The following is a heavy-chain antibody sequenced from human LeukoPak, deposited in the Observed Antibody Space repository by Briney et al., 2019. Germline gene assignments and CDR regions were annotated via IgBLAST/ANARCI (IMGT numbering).Heavy chain of an antibody. CDR2: IYYSGST. CDR1: GGSISSYY. CDR3: ARGPLLRWYFDY. V-gene: IGHV4-59*01. J-gene: IGHJ4*02. D-gene: IGHD4-23*01. Sequence: PSETLSLTCTVSGGSISSYYWSWIRQPPGKGLEWIGYIYYSGSTNYNPSLKSRVTISVDTSKNQFSLKLSSVTAADTAVYYCARGPLLRWYFDYWGQGTLVTVSS.